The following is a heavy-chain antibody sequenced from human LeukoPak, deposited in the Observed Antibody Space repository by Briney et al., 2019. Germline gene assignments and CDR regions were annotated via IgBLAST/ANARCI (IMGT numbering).Heavy chain of an antibody. V-gene: IGHV3-49*03. D-gene: IGHD6-13*01. J-gene: IGHJ6*03. CDR2: IRSKAYGRTT. CDR3: TREGSSWGYYYYYYMDV. Sequence: GGSLRLSCTASGFTFGDYAMSWFRQAPGKGLEWVGFIRSKAYGRTTEYAASVKGRFTISRDDSKSIAYLQMNSLKTEDTAVYYCTREGSSWGYYYYYYMDVWGKGTTVTVSS. CDR1: GFTFGDYA.